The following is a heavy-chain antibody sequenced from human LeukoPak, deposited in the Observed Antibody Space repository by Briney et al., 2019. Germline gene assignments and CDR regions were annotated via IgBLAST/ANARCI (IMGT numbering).Heavy chain of an antibody. CDR2: IKSKTDGGTT. V-gene: IGHV3-15*01. CDR3: AREVWTSNAFDI. J-gene: IGHJ3*02. CDR1: GFIFSNAW. D-gene: IGHD2-21*01. Sequence: GGSLRLSCAASGFIFSNAWMTWVRQAPGKGLEWVGRIKSKTDGGTTDYAAPVKGRFTISRDDSKNTLYLQMNSLKTEDTAVYYCAREVWTSNAFDIWGQGTMVTVSS.